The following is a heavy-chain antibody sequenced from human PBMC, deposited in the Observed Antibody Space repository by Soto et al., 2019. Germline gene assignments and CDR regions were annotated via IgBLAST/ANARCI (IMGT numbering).Heavy chain of an antibody. CDR1: GRSISRGGYY. V-gene: IGHV4-31*03. CDR2: IYYSGST. CDR3: ARDLSGSYYFDY. Sequence: PSETLSLTCTLSGRSISRGGYYWSWIRQHPGKGLEWIGYIYYSGSTYYNPSLKSRVTISVDTSKNQFSLKVSSVTASDTAVYYCARDLSGSYYFDYWGQGTLVTVSS. D-gene: IGHD1-26*01. J-gene: IGHJ4*02.